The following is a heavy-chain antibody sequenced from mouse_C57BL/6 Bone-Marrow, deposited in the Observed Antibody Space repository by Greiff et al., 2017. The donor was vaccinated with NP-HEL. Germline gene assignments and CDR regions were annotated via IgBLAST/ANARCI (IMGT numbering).Heavy chain of an antibody. CDR2: INPYNGGT. J-gene: IGHJ2*01. CDR1: GYTFTDYY. Sequence: EVQLQQSGPVLVKPGASVKMSCKASGYTFTDYYMNWVKQSHGKSLEWIGVINPYNGGTSYNQKFKGKATLTVDKSSSTAYMELNSLTSEDSAVYYGARRSYCYGSRVYYFDYWGQGTTLTVSS. CDR3: ARRSYCYGSRVYYFDY. V-gene: IGHV1-19*01. D-gene: IGHD1-1*01.